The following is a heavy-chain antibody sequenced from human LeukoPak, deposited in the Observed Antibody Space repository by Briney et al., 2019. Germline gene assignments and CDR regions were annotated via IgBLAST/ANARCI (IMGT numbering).Heavy chain of an antibody. V-gene: IGHV1-8*01. CDR1: GYTFTSYD. CDR3: ARATGEPNWFDP. CDR2: MNPNSGNT. J-gene: IGHJ5*02. Sequence: GASVKVSCKASGYTFTSYDIDWVRQATGQGLEWMGWMNPNSGNTGYAQKFQGRVTKTRNTSISTAYMELSSLRSEDTAVYYCARATGEPNWFDPWGQGTLVTVSS. D-gene: IGHD1-14*01.